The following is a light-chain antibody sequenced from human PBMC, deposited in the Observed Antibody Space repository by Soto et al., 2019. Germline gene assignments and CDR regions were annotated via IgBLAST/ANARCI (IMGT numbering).Light chain of an antibody. CDR1: QSLVHSDGNTY. V-gene: IGKV2-24*01. J-gene: IGKJ1*01. CDR2: KIS. Sequence: IVMTQTPLSSPVTLGQPASISCRSSQSLVHSDGNTYLSWLQQRPGQPPRLLIYKISMRFSGVPDRFSGSGSGTDFTLTISRLEPEDSAVYYCQLSGSWTFGQGTKVDIK. CDR3: QLSGSWT.